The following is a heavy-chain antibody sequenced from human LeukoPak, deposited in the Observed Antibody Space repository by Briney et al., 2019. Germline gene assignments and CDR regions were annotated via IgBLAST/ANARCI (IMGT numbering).Heavy chain of an antibody. CDR3: AKEAGYSGYDYPDY. D-gene: IGHD5-12*01. V-gene: IGHV3-23*01. Sequence: QSGGSLRLSCAASGFTFSSYAMSWVRQAPGKGLEWVSAISGSGYSTYYADSVKGRFTISRDNSKNTLYLQMNSLGAEDTAVYYCAKEAGYSGYDYPDYWGQGTLVTVSS. CDR1: GFTFSSYA. J-gene: IGHJ4*02. CDR2: ISGSGYST.